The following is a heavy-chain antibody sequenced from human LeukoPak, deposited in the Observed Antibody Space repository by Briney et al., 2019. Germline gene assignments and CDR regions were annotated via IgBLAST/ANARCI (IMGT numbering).Heavy chain of an antibody. V-gene: IGHV3-23*01. CDR3: AKEGIAAAGAHYYYYYMDV. D-gene: IGHD6-13*01. Sequence: PGGSLRLSCAASGFTFSNYGMNWVRQAPGKGLEWVSAISGSGGSTYYADSVKGRFTISRDNSKNTLYLQMNSLRAEDTAVYYCAKEGIAAAGAHYYYYYMDVWGKGTTVTVSS. CDR1: GFTFSNYG. CDR2: ISGSGGST. J-gene: IGHJ6*03.